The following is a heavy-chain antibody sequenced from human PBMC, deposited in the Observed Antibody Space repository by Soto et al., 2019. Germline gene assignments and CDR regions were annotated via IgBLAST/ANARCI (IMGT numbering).Heavy chain of an antibody. J-gene: IGHJ5*02. CDR2: INHRGST. CDR1: GGSFSDYY. CDR3: ARTSRFDT. D-gene: IGHD6-6*01. V-gene: IGHV4-34*01. Sequence: SETLSLTCPVHGGSFSDYYWSWVRQPPGKGLEWIGQINHRGSTNYNPSLKSRVTISVDTSKSQFSLKLSSVTAADTAVYYCARTSRFDTWGQGTLVTVS.